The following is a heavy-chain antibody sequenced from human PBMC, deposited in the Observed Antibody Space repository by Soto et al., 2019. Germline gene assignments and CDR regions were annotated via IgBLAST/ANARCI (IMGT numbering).Heavy chain of an antibody. CDR3: ALWLGEIFDY. CDR1: GFTFSSYG. D-gene: IGHD3-10*01. J-gene: IGHJ4*02. V-gene: IGHV3-30*03. CDR2: ISYDGSNK. Sequence: QVQLVESGGGVVQPGRSLRLSCAASGFTFSSYGMHWVRQAPGKGLEWVAVISYDGSNKYYADSVKGRFTISRDNSKNTLYLQMNSLSAEDTAVYYCALWLGEIFDYWGQGTLVTVSS.